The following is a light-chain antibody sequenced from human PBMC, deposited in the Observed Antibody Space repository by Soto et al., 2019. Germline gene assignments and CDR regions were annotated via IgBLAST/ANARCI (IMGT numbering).Light chain of an antibody. CDR2: KAS. V-gene: IGKV1-5*03. CDR1: QSISSW. CDR3: QQYNSYSPYT. Sequence: DIQMTQSPSTLSASVGDRVTITCRASQSISSWLAWYQQKPGQAPKLLIYKASSLESGVPSRFSGSESGTEFTITISSLQPDDFATYYCQQYNSYSPYTLGQGTKLAIK. J-gene: IGKJ2*01.